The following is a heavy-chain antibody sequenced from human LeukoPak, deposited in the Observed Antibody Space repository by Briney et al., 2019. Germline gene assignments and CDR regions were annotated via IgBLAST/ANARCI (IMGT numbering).Heavy chain of an antibody. J-gene: IGHJ4*02. CDR3: ARVGYCGGDCYSYYFDY. CDR1: GGTFSSYA. V-gene: IGHV1-69*13. Sequence: GASVKVSCKASGGTFSSYAISWVRQAPGQGLEWMGGIIPIFGTANYAQKFQGRVTITADESTSTAYKELSSLRSEDTAVYYCARVGYCGGDCYSYYFDYWGQGTLVTVSS. D-gene: IGHD2-21*01. CDR2: IIPIFGTA.